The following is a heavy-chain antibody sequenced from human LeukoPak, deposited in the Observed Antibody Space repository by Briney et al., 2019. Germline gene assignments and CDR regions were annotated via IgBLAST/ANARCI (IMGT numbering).Heavy chain of an antibody. J-gene: IGHJ4*02. CDR2: INHSGST. Sequence: PSETLSLTCAVYGGSSSGYYWSWIRQPPGKGLEWIGEINHSGSTNYNPSLKSRVTISVDTSKNQFSLKLSSVTAADTAVYYCASRSRRYCSSTSCQNLDYWGQGTLVTVSS. D-gene: IGHD2-2*01. CDR3: ASRSRRYCSSTSCQNLDY. CDR1: GGSSSGYY. V-gene: IGHV4-34*01.